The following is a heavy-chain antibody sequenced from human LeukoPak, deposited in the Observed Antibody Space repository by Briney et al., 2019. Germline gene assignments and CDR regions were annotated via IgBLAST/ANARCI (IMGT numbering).Heavy chain of an antibody. J-gene: IGHJ4*02. CDR2: ISYDGTNK. CDR1: GFTFSNYA. Sequence: PGKSLRLSCAASGFTFSNYAMHWVRQAPGKGLEWVTLISYDGTNKYYADSVKGRFTISRDNSKNTLYLQMNSLRAEDTAVYYCARGTRDFDYWGQGTLVTVSS. CDR3: ARGTRDFDY. V-gene: IGHV3-30*03.